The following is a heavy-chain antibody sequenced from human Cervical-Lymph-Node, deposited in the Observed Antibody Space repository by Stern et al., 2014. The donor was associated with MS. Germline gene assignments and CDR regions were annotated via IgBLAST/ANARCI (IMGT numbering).Heavy chain of an antibody. CDR1: GFTFSSYA. V-gene: IGHV3-23*04. CDR3: AKVYGSGPFDY. J-gene: IGHJ4*02. D-gene: IGHD6-19*01. CDR2: ISGSDGST. Sequence: EVQLVESGGTLVQPGGSLRLSCAASGFTFSSYAMRWVRQAPGTGLEWVSVISGSDGSTFYADSVKGRFTISRDNSKNKLFLQMNSLRAEDTAVYYCAKVYGSGPFDYWGQGTLVTVSS.